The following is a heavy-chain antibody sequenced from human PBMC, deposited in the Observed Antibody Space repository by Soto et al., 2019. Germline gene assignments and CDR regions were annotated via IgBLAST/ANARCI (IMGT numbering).Heavy chain of an antibody. Sequence: EVHLLESGGGLVHPGESLRLSCGASGFTFSTCVMTWVRQAPGKGLEWVSCITDSGSGTYYADSVKGRFTISRDNFKNTMYLQMNNLRAEDTGVYYCAKGLINGRWYAADWGQGTLVTVSS. CDR1: GFTFSTCV. CDR2: ITDSGSGT. D-gene: IGHD6-13*01. CDR3: AKGLINGRWYAAD. V-gene: IGHV3-23*01. J-gene: IGHJ4*02.